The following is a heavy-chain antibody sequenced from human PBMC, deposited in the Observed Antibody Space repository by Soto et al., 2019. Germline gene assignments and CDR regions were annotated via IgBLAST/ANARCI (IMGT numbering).Heavy chain of an antibody. CDR2: IYHSGST. D-gene: IGHD6-13*01. Sequence: QVQLQESGPGLVKPSGTLSLTCAVSGGSISSSNWWSWVRQPPGKGLEWIGEIYHSGSTTYNPSLKSLVTXXVXKSXNQFSLKLSAVTAADTAVYYCARLLQQLEPNWFDPWGQGTLVTVSS. J-gene: IGHJ5*02. CDR3: ARLLQQLEPNWFDP. V-gene: IGHV4-4*02. CDR1: GGSISSSNW.